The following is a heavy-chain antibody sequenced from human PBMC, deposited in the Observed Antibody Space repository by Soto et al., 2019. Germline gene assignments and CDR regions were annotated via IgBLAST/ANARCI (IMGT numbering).Heavy chain of an antibody. CDR3: AREDANGLVHHYCYGMDL. V-gene: IGHV3-30-3*01. CDR1: GFTFSSFA. J-gene: IGHJ6*04. Sequence: QVQLVESGGGVVQPGKSLRLSCAASGFTFSSFAMHWVRQAPGRGLEWVTLISYDGSEEYYADSVKGRFTISRDDSQKTVHLQMNCLRTEDTAVYYWAREDANGLVHHYCYGMDLWGKGTTVTVSS. CDR2: ISYDGSEE. D-gene: IGHD3-10*01.